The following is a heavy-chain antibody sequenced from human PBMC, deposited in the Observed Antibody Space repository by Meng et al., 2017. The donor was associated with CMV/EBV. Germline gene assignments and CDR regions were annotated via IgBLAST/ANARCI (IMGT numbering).Heavy chain of an antibody. CDR3: EQGYTGP. Sequence: QVQVVQSGSGVKQPGSSVKVSCKASGGTFSSYAFSWVRQDPGQGLEWMGGIIPIFGTANYAQKFQGRVTITADESTSTAYMELSSLRSEDTAVYYCEQGYTGPWGQGTLVTVSS. CDR1: GGTFSSYA. J-gene: IGHJ5*02. CDR2: IIPIFGTA. D-gene: IGHD1-26*01. V-gene: IGHV1-69*12.